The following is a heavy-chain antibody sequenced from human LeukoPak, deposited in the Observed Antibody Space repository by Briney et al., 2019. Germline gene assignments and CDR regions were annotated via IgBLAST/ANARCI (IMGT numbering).Heavy chain of an antibody. V-gene: IGHV3-7*01. D-gene: IGHD1-26*01. Sequence: PGGSLRLSCTTSGFIFGSYWMNWVRQTPEKGLEWVATIRQDGSEIYYVDSVKGRFTISRDNAKNSLYLQMNSLRAEDTAVYYCARDEGWELLPEYFQHWGQGTLVTVSS. CDR3: ARDEGWELLPEYFQH. CDR2: IRQDGSEI. CDR1: GFIFGSYW. J-gene: IGHJ1*01.